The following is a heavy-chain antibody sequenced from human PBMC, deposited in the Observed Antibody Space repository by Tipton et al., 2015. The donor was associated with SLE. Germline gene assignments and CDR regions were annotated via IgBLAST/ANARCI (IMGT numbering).Heavy chain of an antibody. D-gene: IGHD1-26*01. CDR1: GGSISSGSYY. CDR2: FYTSGST. J-gene: IGHJ1*01. Sequence: TLSLTCTVSGGSISSGSYYWTWIRQPAGKGLEWFGHFYTSGSTNYNPSLKSRVTISVDTSKNQFSLRLSSVTAADTAVYYCARDPGGATAEYFQHWGQGTLFTVSS. V-gene: IGHV4-61*09. CDR3: ARDPGGATAEYFQH.